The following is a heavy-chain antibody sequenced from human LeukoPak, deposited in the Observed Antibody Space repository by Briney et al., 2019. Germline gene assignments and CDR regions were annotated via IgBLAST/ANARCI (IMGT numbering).Heavy chain of an antibody. CDR3: AKDHSYGLGTRSADC. Sequence: GGSLRLSCAASGFTFSNYGMHWVRQAPGKGLEWVSFIHYDGSIKYYADSVKGRFTISRDNSKNTVYLQMNSLRLEDAAVYYCAKDHSYGLGTRSADCWGQGTLVSVSS. J-gene: IGHJ4*02. V-gene: IGHV3-30*02. CDR1: GFTFSNYG. CDR2: IHYDGSIK. D-gene: IGHD3-10*01.